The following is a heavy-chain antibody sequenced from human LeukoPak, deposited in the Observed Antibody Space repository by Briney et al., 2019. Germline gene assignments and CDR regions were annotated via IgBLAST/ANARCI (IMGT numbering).Heavy chain of an antibody. CDR1: GFTFSTYW. D-gene: IGHD5-12*01. J-gene: IGHJ6*03. CDR3: ARDEVATIGGYYYYYMDV. CDR2: IKQDGSEK. Sequence: GGSLRLSCAASGFTFSTYWMTWVRQAPGKGLEWVANIKQDGSEKYYVDSVKGRFTISRDNAKNSLYLQMNSLRAEDTAVYYCARDEVATIGGYYYYYMDVWGKGTTVTISS. V-gene: IGHV3-7*01.